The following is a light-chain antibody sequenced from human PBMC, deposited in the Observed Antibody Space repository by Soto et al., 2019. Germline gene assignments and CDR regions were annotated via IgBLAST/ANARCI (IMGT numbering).Light chain of an antibody. CDR1: QGISSW. Sequence: EIQMTQSPSYVSPSVGDSVTITCRASQGISSWLAWYQQKPGKAPKXLIYAASSLQSGVPSRFSGSVYGTAGTLTISSLQREDGATYFGQQYDDLPITFGQGTRLDIK. V-gene: IGKV1-12*01. CDR2: AAS. J-gene: IGKJ5*01. CDR3: QQYDDLPIT.